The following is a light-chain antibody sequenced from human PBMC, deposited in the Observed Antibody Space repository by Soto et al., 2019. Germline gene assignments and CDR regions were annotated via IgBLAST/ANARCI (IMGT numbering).Light chain of an antibody. CDR2: GAS. Sequence: EIVLTQSPGTLSLSPGERTTLSCRASQSISSSYLAWYQQKPGQAPRLLVYGASSRATGIPDRFSGSGSGTDFTLTISILEPEDFAPYYCKQYSSTFWTLGQGTKV. J-gene: IGKJ1*01. CDR1: QSISSSY. V-gene: IGKV3-20*01. CDR3: KQYSSTFWT.